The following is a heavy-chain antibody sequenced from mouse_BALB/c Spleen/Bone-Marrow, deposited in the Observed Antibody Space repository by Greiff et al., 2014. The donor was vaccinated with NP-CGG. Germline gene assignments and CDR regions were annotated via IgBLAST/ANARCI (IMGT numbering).Heavy chain of an antibody. CDR2: IDPANGNT. J-gene: IGHJ2*01. V-gene: IGHV14-3*02. Sequence: EVQLVESGAELVKPGASVKLSCTASGFNIKDTYMHWVKQRPEQGLEWIGRIDPANGNTKYDPKFQGKATITADTSSNTAYLQLSSLTSEDTAVHYCARGYYDYDLDYWGQGTTLTVSS. CDR1: GFNIKDTY. D-gene: IGHD2-4*01. CDR3: ARGYYDYDLDY.